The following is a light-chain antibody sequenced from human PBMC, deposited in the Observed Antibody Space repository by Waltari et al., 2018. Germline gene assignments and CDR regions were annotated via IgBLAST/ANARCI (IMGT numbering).Light chain of an antibody. V-gene: IGLV4-69*01. CDR2: VNSAGRQ. J-gene: IGLJ2*01. CDR3: QTLGTGIQV. Sequence: HQQQRRKGRRYLMKVNSAGRQKEGDRIPDRFSGSRSGTERYLTISSLQSEDEADYYCQTLGTGIQVFGGGTELTVL.